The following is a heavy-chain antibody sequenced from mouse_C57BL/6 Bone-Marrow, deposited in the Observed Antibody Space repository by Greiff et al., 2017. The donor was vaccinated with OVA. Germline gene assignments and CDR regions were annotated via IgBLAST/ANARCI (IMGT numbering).Heavy chain of an antibody. CDR1: GYTFTNYW. V-gene: IGHV1-63*01. J-gene: IGHJ3*01. CDR3: ATNYGWAWFAY. D-gene: IGHD1-1*01. CDR2: IYPGGGYT. Sequence: LVESGAELVRPGTSVKMSCKASGYTFTNYWIGWAKQRPGHGLEWIGDIYPGGGYTNYNEKFKGKATLTADKSSSTAYMQFSSLTSEDSAIYYCATNYGWAWFAYWGQGTLVTVSA.